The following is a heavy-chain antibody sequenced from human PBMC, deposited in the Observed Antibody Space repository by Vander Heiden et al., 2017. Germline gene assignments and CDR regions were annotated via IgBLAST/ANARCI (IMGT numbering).Heavy chain of an antibody. CDR3: ASMYPPYGSGSYYDY. Sequence: QVQLVESGGGEVQPGRSMRLSCAAAGSTFMGDAMHWVRQAPGKGLEWVAVISYDGSNKYYADSVKGRFTISRDNSKNTLYLQMNSLRAEDTAVYYCASMYPPYGSGSYYDYWGQGTLVTVSS. V-gene: IGHV3-30-3*01. CDR2: ISYDGSNK. J-gene: IGHJ4*02. D-gene: IGHD3-10*01. CDR1: GSTFMGDA.